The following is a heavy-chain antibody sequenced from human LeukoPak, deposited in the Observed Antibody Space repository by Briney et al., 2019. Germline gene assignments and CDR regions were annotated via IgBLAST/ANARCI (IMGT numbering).Heavy chain of an antibody. D-gene: IGHD2-2*01. CDR3: ARHTSTSWFYGMDV. CDR1: GGSISSYY. Sequence: PSETLSLTCTVSGGSISSYYWSWLRQPPGKGREWIGYIYYSGSVTYNPSLRSRVTISVDTSKNQFSLKLSSVTAANTAVYFCARHTSTSWFYGMDVWGQGTTVTVSS. CDR2: IYYSGSV. V-gene: IGHV4-59*08. J-gene: IGHJ6*02.